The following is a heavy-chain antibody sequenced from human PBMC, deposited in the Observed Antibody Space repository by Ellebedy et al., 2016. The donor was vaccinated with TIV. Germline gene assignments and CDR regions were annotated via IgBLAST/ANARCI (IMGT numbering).Heavy chain of an antibody. J-gene: IGHJ4*02. CDR2: VSATDGDT. D-gene: IGHD3-10*01. Sequence: ASVKVSCKTSGYNFANFGINWVRQAPGQGLEWMGWVSATDGDTNYERKLRGRVFMTADTSTSTAYMELTSLKSDATATYYCVKFGRVDYWGQGTLVTVSS. CDR3: VKFGRVDY. V-gene: IGHV1-18*04. CDR1: GYNFANFG.